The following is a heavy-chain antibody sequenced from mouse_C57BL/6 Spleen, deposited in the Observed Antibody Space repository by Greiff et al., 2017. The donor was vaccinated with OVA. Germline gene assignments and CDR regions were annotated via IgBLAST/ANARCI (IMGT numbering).Heavy chain of an antibody. J-gene: IGHJ2*01. Sequence: VQLQQSGAELVKPGASVKLSCKASGYAFSSYWMNWVKQRPGKGLEWIGQIYPGDGETNYNGKFKGKATLTADKSSSTAYMQLSSLTSEDSAVYFCAREITTDYFDYWGQGTTLTVSS. V-gene: IGHV1-80*01. CDR1: GYAFSSYW. CDR3: AREITTDYFDY. CDR2: IYPGDGET. D-gene: IGHD1-1*01.